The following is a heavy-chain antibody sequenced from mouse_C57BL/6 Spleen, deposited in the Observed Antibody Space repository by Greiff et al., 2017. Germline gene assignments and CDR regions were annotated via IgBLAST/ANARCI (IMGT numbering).Heavy chain of an antibody. V-gene: IGHV1-53*01. J-gene: IGHJ1*03. CDR1: GYTFTSYW. CDR3: ARGDYGGSYWYFDV. CDR2: INPSNGGT. Sequence: VQLQQPGAELVKPGASVKLSCKASGYTFTSYWMHWVKQRPGQGLEWIGNINPSNGGTNYNEKFKSRATLTGDKSSSTAYMQLSSLTSEDSAVYYCARGDYGGSYWYFDVWGTGTTVTVSS. D-gene: IGHD1-1*01.